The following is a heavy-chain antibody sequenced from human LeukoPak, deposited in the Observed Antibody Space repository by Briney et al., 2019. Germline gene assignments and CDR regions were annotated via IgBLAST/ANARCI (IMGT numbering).Heavy chain of an antibody. J-gene: IGHJ3*02. CDR3: ARQDYYDSSGYNDAFDI. CDR1: GFTFSDYY. D-gene: IGHD3-22*01. CDR2: ISSSGSTI. V-gene: IGHV3-11*01. Sequence: GGSLRLSCAASGFTFSDYYMSWIRQAPGKGLEWVSYISSSGSTIYYADSVKGRFTISRDNAKNSLYLQMHSLRAEDTAVYYCARQDYYDSSGYNDAFDIWGQGTMVTVSS.